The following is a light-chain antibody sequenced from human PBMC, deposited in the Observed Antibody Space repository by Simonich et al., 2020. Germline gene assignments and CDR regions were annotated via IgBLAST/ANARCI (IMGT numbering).Light chain of an antibody. CDR1: SGSIASNY. V-gene: IGLV6-57*03. J-gene: IGLJ3*02. Sequence: NFMLTQPHSVSESPGKTVTISCTRSSGSIASNYVQWYQQRPGGAPPTWIYEDNQIPPGVPDRFSGSIDSSSNSASLTISGLKTEDEADYYCQSYDSSNWVFGGGTKLTVL. CDR2: EDN. CDR3: QSYDSSNWV.